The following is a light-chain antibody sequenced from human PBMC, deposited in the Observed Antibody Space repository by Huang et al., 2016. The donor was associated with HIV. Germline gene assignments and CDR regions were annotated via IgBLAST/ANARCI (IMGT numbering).Light chain of an antibody. J-gene: IGKJ2*01. CDR3: QQYNNLRYT. Sequence: EIVLTQSPGTLSLSPGERATLSCRASQSVSSSYLAWYQQKPGQAPRLLIYGASSRATGIPDRFSGSGSGTDFTRTISRLEPEDFAVHYCQQYNNLRYTFGQGTKLEIK. CDR2: GAS. V-gene: IGKV3-20*01. CDR1: QSVSSSY.